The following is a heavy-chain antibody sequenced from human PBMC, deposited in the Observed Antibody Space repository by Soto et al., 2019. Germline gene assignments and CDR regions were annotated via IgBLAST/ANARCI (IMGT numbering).Heavy chain of an antibody. CDR2: ISAYNGNT. CDR1: GYTFTSYG. D-gene: IGHD1-20*01. CDR3: ARDGSEWDNSNDGGMRFDP. Sequence: QVQLVQSGAEVKKPGASVKVSCKASGYTFTSYGISWVRQAPGQWLEWMGWISAYNGNTNYAQKLQGRVTMTTDTSTSTAYMELRSMRSDDTAVYYCARDGSEWDNSNDGGMRFDPWGQGTLVTVSS. V-gene: IGHV1-18*01. J-gene: IGHJ5*02.